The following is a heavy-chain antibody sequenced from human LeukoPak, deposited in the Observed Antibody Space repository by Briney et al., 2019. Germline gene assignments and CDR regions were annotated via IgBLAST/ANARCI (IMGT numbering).Heavy chain of an antibody. CDR1: GFTFSSYA. V-gene: IGHV3-23*01. CDR2: ISGSGGST. Sequence: GGSLRLSCAASGFTFSSYAMSWVRQAPGKGLEWVSAISGSGGSTYYADSVKGRFTISRDNSKNTLSVQMNSLRADDTAVYYCARGTAWYSGSWYFDYWGQGTLVTVSS. D-gene: IGHD6-13*01. J-gene: IGHJ4*02. CDR3: ARGTAWYSGSWYFDY.